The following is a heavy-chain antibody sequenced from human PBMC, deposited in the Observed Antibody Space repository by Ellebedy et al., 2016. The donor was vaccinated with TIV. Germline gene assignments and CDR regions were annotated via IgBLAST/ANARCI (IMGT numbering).Heavy chain of an antibody. CDR2: LSYDGSDE. CDR3: AKPFVGHCISTVCYVFDD. Sequence: GESLKISCAASGFTFSSYAMNWVRQAPGKGLEWVAALSYDGSDEYYADSVQGRFTISRDSSKKTLYLQMNSLRAEDTAVYYCAKPFVGHCISTVCYVFDDWGPGTLVTVSS. V-gene: IGHV3-30*18. CDR1: GFTFSSYA. D-gene: IGHD2-2*01. J-gene: IGHJ4*02.